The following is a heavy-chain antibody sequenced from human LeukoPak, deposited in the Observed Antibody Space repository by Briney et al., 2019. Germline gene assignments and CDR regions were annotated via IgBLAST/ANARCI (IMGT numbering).Heavy chain of an antibody. D-gene: IGHD6-19*01. Sequence: ASVKVSCKASGYTFTSYGISWVRQAPGQGLEWMGWISAYNGNTNYAQKLQGRVTMTTDTSTSTAYMELRSLRSDDTAVYYCARDSAVAGTLYYYYYGMDVWGQGTTVTVSS. CDR2: ISAYNGNT. V-gene: IGHV1-18*01. CDR3: ARDSAVAGTLYYYYYGMDV. J-gene: IGHJ6*02. CDR1: GYTFTSYG.